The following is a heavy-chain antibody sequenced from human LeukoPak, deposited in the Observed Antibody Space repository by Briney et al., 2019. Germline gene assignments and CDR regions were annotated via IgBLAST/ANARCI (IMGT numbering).Heavy chain of an antibody. Sequence: GGSLRLSCAASGFTFSDHWMHWVRKVPGKGLVWVSRIKTDGSWTNDADSVKGRFTISRDNAENTLYLQMNSLRVEDTAVYYCVRGVGGSSYLDYWGQGALVTVSS. D-gene: IGHD3-16*01. V-gene: IGHV3-74*01. CDR3: VRGVGGSSYLDY. CDR2: IKTDGSWT. J-gene: IGHJ4*02. CDR1: GFTFSDHW.